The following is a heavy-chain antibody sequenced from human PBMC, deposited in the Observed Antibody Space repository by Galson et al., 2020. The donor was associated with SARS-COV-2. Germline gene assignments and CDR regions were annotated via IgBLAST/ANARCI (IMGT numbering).Heavy chain of an antibody. CDR3: AREYSQQWLVRGEFDS. V-gene: IGHV4-4*07. CDR1: GASISTYY. CDR2: IYTSGIT. Sequence: KSSETLSLTCTVSGASISTYYWSWIRQPAGKGLEWIGRIYTSGITNYNPSLKSRVTMSLDTSKNQFSLKLTSVTAADTAIYYCAREYSQQWLVRGEFDSWGQGTLVTVSS. J-gene: IGHJ4*02. D-gene: IGHD6-19*01.